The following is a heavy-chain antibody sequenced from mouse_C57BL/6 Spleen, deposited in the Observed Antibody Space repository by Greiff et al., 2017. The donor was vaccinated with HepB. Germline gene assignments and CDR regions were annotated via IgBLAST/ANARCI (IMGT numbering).Heavy chain of an antibody. Sequence: EVKLMESEGGLVQPGSSMKLSCTASGFTFSDYYMAWVRQVPEKGLEWVANINYDGSSTYYLDSLKSRFIISRDNAKNILYLQMSSLKSEDTATYYCARWATVVANYAMDYWGQGTSVTVSS. V-gene: IGHV5-16*01. D-gene: IGHD1-1*01. CDR3: ARWATVVANYAMDY. J-gene: IGHJ4*01. CDR2: INYDGSST. CDR1: GFTFSDYY.